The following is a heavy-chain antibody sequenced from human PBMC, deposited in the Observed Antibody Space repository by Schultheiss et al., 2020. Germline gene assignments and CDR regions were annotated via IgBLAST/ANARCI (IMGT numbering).Heavy chain of an antibody. CDR2: IYHTGST. CDR1: GDSISSNNW. J-gene: IGHJ4*02. CDR3: ATPDWYGSRSDY. Sequence: SETLSLTCAVSGDSISSNNWWMWVRQPPGKGLEWIGEIYHTGSTNYNPSLKSRVTISIDKSMNQFSLRLTSVTAADTAVYYCATPDWYGSRSDYWGQGTLVTVSS. V-gene: IGHV4-4*02. D-gene: IGHD3-10*01.